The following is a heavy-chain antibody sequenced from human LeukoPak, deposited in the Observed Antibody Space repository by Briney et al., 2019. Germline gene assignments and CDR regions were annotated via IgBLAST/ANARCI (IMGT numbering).Heavy chain of an antibody. Sequence: SETLSLTCTVSAVSVTSSDWWSWVRQPPGKGLEWIGEISHSGSTNYNPSLKSRLTISVDKSKNQFSLKLSSMTAADTAVYYCARVRCSGGSCHPVFDFWGQGTLVTVSS. V-gene: IGHV4-4*02. D-gene: IGHD2-15*01. CDR3: ARVRCSGGSCHPVFDF. CDR1: AVSVTSSDW. J-gene: IGHJ4*02. CDR2: ISHSGST.